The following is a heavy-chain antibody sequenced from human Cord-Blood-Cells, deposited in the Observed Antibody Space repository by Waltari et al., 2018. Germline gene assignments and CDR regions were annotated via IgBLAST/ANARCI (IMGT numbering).Heavy chain of an antibody. CDR1: GFTFSSYG. V-gene: IGHV3-7*01. J-gene: IGHJ4*02. Sequence: EVQLVESGGGLVQPGGSLRLSCAASGFTFSSYGMSWVRQAPGKGLEWVANIKQDGSEKYYVDSVKGRFTISRDNAKNSLYLQMNSLRAEDTAVYYCARDTWFGELFDYWGQGTLVTVSS. CDR3: ARDTWFGELFDY. D-gene: IGHD3-10*01. CDR2: IKQDGSEK.